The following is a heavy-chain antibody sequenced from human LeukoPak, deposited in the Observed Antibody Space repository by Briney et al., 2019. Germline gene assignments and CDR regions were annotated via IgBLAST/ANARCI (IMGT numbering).Heavy chain of an antibody. D-gene: IGHD3-9*01. Sequence: PGGSLRLSCAASGFTFSSYAMSWVRQAPGKGLEWVSAISGSGGSTYYADSVKGRFTISRDNSKNTLYLQMNSLRAEDTAVYYCAKSLNPYEITIPLFWGQGTLVTVSS. J-gene: IGHJ4*02. CDR2: ISGSGGST. CDR1: GFTFSSYA. CDR3: AKSLNPYEITIPLF. V-gene: IGHV3-23*01.